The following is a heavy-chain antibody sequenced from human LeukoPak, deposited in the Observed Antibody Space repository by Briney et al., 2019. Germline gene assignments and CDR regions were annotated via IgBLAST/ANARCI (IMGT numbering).Heavy chain of an antibody. CDR2: ISDSGDGT. CDR3: ATGLPPDS. CDR1: GFTFSSYA. Sequence: GGSLRLSCAASGFTFSSYAMTWVRQAPGKGLEWVSGISDSGDGTYYAGSVKGRFTISRDDSKNTLYLQMNSLRDEDTALYYCATGLPPDSGGKEPLVPVSS. J-gene: IGHJ4*02. V-gene: IGHV3-23*01. D-gene: IGHD4-17*01.